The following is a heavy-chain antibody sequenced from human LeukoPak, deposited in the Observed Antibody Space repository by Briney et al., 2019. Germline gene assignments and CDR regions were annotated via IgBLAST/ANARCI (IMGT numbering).Heavy chain of an antibody. Sequence: SETLSLTCTVSGSSISSYYWNWIRQPPGKGLEWIGYIYYGGSTNYNPSLKSRVTISVDTSMNQFSLKPSSVTAADTAVYYCARPNRYDFYFDYWGQGTLVTVSS. D-gene: IGHD3-3*01. CDR3: ARPNRYDFYFDY. CDR2: IYYGGST. J-gene: IGHJ4*02. V-gene: IGHV4-59*01. CDR1: GSSISSYY.